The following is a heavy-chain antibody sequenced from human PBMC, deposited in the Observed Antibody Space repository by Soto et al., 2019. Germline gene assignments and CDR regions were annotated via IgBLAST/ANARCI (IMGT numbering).Heavy chain of an antibody. V-gene: IGHV3-30-3*01. J-gene: IGHJ4*02. CDR2: ISYDGSNK. CDR3: ATRIAAAATRDY. CDR1: GFTFSSYA. D-gene: IGHD6-13*01. Sequence: QVQLVESGGGVVQPGRSLRLSCAASGFTFSSYAMHWVRQAPGKGLEWVAVISYDGSNKYYADSVKGRFTISRDNSKNTLYLQINSLRAEDTAVYYCATRIAAAATRDYWGQGTLVTVSS.